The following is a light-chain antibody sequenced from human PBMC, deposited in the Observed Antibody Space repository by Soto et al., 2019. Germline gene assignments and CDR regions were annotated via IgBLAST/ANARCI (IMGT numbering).Light chain of an antibody. Sequence: QSVLTQPPSVSAAPGQKVTLSCYGSSANIGSNYVSWYQQVPGTAPKLLIFEDHKRPSEIPDRFSGSTSGTSATLDITGLQTGDEADYYCGSWDSSLSAGVFGGGTQLTVL. V-gene: IGLV1-51*02. CDR3: GSWDSSLSAGV. CDR2: EDH. CDR1: SANIGSNY. J-gene: IGLJ3*02.